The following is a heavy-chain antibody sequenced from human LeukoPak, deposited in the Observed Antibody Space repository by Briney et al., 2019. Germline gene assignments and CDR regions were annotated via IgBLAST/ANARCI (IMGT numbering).Heavy chain of an antibody. CDR3: AREALVGDGYIQNPNWFDP. V-gene: IGHV1-2*02. CDR2: INPNSGGT. D-gene: IGHD5-24*01. Sequence: ASVKVSCKASGYTFTGYYMHWVRQAPGQGLEWMGWINPNSGGTNYAQKFQGRVTMTRDTSISTAYMELSRLRPDDTAVYYCAREALVGDGYIQNPNWFDPWGQGTLVTVSS. J-gene: IGHJ5*02. CDR1: GYTFTGYY.